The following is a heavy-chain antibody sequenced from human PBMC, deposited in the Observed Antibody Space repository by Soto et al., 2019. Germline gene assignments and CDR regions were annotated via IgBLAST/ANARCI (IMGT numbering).Heavy chain of an antibody. V-gene: IGHV4-34*01. Sequence: TSETLSLTCAVYGGSFSGYYWSWIRQPPWKGLEWIGEINHSGSTNYNPSLKSRVTISVDTSKNQFSLKLSSVTAADTAVYYCARGGRTAMVSVYYYYMDVWGKGTTVTVS. D-gene: IGHD5-18*01. J-gene: IGHJ6*03. CDR1: GGSFSGYY. CDR3: ARGGRTAMVSVYYYYMDV. CDR2: INHSGST.